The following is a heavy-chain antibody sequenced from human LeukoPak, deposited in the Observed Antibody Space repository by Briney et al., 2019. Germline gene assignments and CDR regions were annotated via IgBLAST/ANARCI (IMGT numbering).Heavy chain of an antibody. J-gene: IGHJ4*02. D-gene: IGHD2-2*02. CDR1: GYTFTGYY. CDR3: ARGGYCSSTSCYMVFDY. Sequence: ASVKVSCKASGYTFTGYYMHWVRQAPGQGLEWMGRINPNSGGTNYAQKFQGRVTMTRDTSISTAYMELSRLRSDDTAVYYCARGGYCSSTSCYMVFDYWGQGTLVTVSS. V-gene: IGHV1-2*06. CDR2: INPNSGGT.